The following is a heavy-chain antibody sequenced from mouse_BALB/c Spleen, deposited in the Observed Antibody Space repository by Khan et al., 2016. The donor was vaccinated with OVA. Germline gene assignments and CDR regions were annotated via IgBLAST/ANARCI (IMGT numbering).Heavy chain of an antibody. CDR3: TRDRMDY. CDR1: GYTFINYW. CDR2: INPTSGYT. Sequence: QVQLKQSGAELAKPGASVKMSCKASGYTFINYWILWVKQRPGQGLEWIGYINPTSGYTDYNEKFKDRAILSADKSSSTAYMQLSSLTSEDSAVYYCTRDRMDYWGQGTTLTVSS. V-gene: IGHV1-7*01. J-gene: IGHJ2*01.